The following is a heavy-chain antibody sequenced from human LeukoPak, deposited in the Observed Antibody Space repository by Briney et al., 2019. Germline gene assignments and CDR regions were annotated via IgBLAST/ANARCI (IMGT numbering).Heavy chain of an antibody. Sequence: GGSLRLSCAASGFTFSSYGMHWVRQAPGKGLEWVGRIKSKTDGETTDYAAPVQDRFTISRDDSKNTVDLQMDSLNSEDTAVYYCTTDARYFFDYWGQGTLVTVSA. CDR1: GFTFSSYG. CDR3: TTDARYFFDY. CDR2: IKSKTDGETT. V-gene: IGHV3-15*05. J-gene: IGHJ4*02.